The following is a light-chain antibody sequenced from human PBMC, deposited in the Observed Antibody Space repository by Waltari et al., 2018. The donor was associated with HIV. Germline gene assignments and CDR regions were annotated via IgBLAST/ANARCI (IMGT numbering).Light chain of an antibody. CDR3: QQYNNFSWT. J-gene: IGKJ1*01. CDR1: QTIENQW. Sequence: DIQLTQFPSTLSASVGDRVTITCLAIQTIENQWLAWFQQKPGEAPNLLIYKASILESGVPSRFSGSGSGTEFTLTISSLQPDDFATYYCQQYNNFSWTFGQGTKVEIK. CDR2: KAS. V-gene: IGKV1-5*03.